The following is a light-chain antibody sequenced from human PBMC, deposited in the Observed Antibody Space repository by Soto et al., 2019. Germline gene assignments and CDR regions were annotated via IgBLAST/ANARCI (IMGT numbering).Light chain of an antibody. CDR3: QQYNILST. Sequence: DIQMTQRPSSLAPSLGDGVTITCRASRSISDWLAWYQQKPGKAPELLIFDASNLKSGVSSRFSGSGSGTEFTLTISRLEPDDFATYYCQQYNILSTFGQGTKVDI. CDR1: RSISDW. V-gene: IGKV1-5*01. CDR2: DAS. J-gene: IGKJ1*01.